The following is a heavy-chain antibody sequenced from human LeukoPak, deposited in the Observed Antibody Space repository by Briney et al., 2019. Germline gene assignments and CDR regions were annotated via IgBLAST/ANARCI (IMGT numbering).Heavy chain of an antibody. CDR3: AESTDY. V-gene: IGHV4-39*01. CDR1: GGAISSRSYN. Sequence: SETLSITCTASGGAISSRSYNWGWIGQPPGKGLEWIGSIYYSGSTYYNPSLKSRVTISVDTSKNQFSLKLSSVTAADTAVYYCAESTDYWGQGTLVTVSS. CDR2: IYYSGST. J-gene: IGHJ4*02.